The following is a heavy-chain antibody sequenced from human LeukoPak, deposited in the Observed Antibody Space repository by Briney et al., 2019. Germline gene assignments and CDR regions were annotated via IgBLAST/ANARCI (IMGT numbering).Heavy chain of an antibody. Sequence: ASVEVSCKASGYTFSNYYIHWVRQAPGQGLEWMGIINPSGGSTSYAQKFQGRVTMTTDTSMPTVYMELSSLRSEDTAVYHCARALYGSAFAIGYWGQGTLVTVSS. CDR1: GYTFSNYY. D-gene: IGHD6-19*01. V-gene: IGHV1-46*01. J-gene: IGHJ4*02. CDR3: ARALYGSAFAIGY. CDR2: INPSGGST.